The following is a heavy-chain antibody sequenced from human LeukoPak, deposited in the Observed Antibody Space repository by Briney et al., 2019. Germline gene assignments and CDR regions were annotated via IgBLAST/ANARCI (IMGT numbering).Heavy chain of an antibody. D-gene: IGHD5-12*01. Sequence: GGSLRLSCAASGFTFSTYSMSWVRQAPRKGLEWVSVIFGGGTTTYYADSVKGRFTISRDNSKNTLYLQMHILRVEDTAVYYCAKDQRPDSGYDIDYWGQGTLVTVSS. J-gene: IGHJ4*02. V-gene: IGHV3-23*03. CDR3: AKDQRPDSGYDIDY. CDR2: IFGGGTTT. CDR1: GFTFSTYS.